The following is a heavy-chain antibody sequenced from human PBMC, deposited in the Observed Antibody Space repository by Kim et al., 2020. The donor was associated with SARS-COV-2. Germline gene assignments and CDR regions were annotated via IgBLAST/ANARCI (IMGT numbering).Heavy chain of an antibody. D-gene: IGHD3-3*02. V-gene: IGHV4-4*02. CDR3: ARDNLNRIYYYYGMDV. CDR1: GGSISSSNW. CDR2: IYHSGST. Sequence: SETLSLTCAVSGGSISSSNWWSWVRQPPGKGLEWIGEIYHSGSTNYNPSLKSRVTISVDKSKNQFSLKLSSVTAADTAVYYCARDNLNRIYYYYGMDVWGQGTTVTVSS. J-gene: IGHJ6*02.